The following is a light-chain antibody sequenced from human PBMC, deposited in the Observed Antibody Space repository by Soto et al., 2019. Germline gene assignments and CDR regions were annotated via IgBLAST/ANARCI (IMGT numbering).Light chain of an antibody. J-gene: IGLJ1*01. Sequence: QSVLTQPPSASGSPGQSVTISCTGTSSDVGGYNFDSWFQQHPGKVPKHIMYEVSKRPSGVPDRFSGSKSGNTASLTVSGVQADDEADYYCSSYAATVYVFGTGTKVTVL. CDR1: SSDVGGYNF. V-gene: IGLV2-8*01. CDR2: EVS. CDR3: SSYAATVYV.